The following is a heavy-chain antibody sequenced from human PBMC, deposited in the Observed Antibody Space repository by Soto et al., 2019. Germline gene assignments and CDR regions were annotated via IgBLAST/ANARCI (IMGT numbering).Heavy chain of an antibody. J-gene: IGHJ6*03. Sequence: QVPLVQSGAEVEKPGASVKVSCKASGYTFTNYAVHWVRQAPGQRLEWMGWINAGNGNTRFSQNLQGRVTITRDTSARTVYMELSSLRSEDTAVYSCARGHLAVVPVASWFYYMDVWGKGTPVTVSS. V-gene: IGHV1-3*01. D-gene: IGHD2-2*01. CDR1: GYTFTNYA. CDR2: INAGNGNT. CDR3: ARGHLAVVPVASWFYYMDV.